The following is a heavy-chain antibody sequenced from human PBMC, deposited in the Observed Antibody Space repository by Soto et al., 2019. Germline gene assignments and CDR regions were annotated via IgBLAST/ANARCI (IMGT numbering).Heavy chain of an antibody. V-gene: IGHV4-39*01. CDR3: ARHVDGPASYDY. Sequence: SETLSLTCTVSGGSISSSSYYWGWIRQPPGKGLEWIGSIYYSGSTYYNPSLKSRVTISVDTSKNQFSLKLSSVTAADTAVYYCARHVDGPASYDYWGQGTLVTVSS. CDR1: GGSISSSSYY. J-gene: IGHJ4*02. D-gene: IGHD3-10*01. CDR2: IYYSGST.